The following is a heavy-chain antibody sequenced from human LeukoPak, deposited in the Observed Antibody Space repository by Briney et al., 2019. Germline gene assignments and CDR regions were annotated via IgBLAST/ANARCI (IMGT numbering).Heavy chain of an antibody. V-gene: IGHV3-21*01. D-gene: IGHD3-10*01. CDR2: ISSSSTYT. CDR3: ARSQFGELLNGFDY. CDR1: GFTFSSYS. Sequence: GGSLRLSCAASGFTFSSYSMSWVRQAPGKGLEWVSSISSSSTYTYYADSVKGRFTISRDNAKNSLYLQMNSLRVEDTAVYYCARSQFGELLNGFDYWGQGTLLTVSS. J-gene: IGHJ4*02.